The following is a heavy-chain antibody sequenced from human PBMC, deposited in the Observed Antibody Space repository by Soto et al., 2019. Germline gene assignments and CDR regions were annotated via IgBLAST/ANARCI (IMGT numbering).Heavy chain of an antibody. V-gene: IGHV3-7*03. J-gene: IGHJ4*02. D-gene: IGHD4-4*01. CDR2: IKHDGSVQ. CDR3: ARAPYSNDWNRFDL. Sequence: QLVESGGGLVQPGGSLRLSCEASGFTFSGYWMSWVRQAPGKGLEWVADIKHDGSVQYYVDSVKGRLTISRDNAKKQLYVQMNGLRAEDTALYYWARAPYSNDWNRFDLWGQGTMVTVSS. CDR1: GFTFSGYW.